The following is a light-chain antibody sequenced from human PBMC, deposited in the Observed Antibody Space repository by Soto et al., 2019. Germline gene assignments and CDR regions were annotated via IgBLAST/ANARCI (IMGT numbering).Light chain of an antibody. V-gene: IGLV1-47*02. J-gene: IGLJ1*01. CDR1: SSNIGGTNY. Sequence: QSVLTQPPSASGTPGQRVFISCSGSSSNIGGTNYAYWYQQLPGAAPKLLMHSNNLRPSGVPERISGSKSGTSASLAISGLRSEDEAVYYCQSYDSTLSARYVFGTGTKVTVL. CDR3: QSYDSTLSARYV. CDR2: SNN.